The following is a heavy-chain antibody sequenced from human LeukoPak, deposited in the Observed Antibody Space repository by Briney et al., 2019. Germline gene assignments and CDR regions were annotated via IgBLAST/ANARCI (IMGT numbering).Heavy chain of an antibody. CDR2: IYYSGST. D-gene: IGHD5-18*01. J-gene: IGHJ4*02. V-gene: IGHV4-59*08. Sequence: SETLSLTCTVSGGSISSYYWSWIRQPPGKGLEWIGYIYYSGSTNYNPSLKSRVTISVDTSKSQFSLKLSSVTAADTAVYYCARLGRYSYGYVDYWGQGTLVTVSS. CDR3: ARLGRYSYGYVDY. CDR1: GGSISSYY.